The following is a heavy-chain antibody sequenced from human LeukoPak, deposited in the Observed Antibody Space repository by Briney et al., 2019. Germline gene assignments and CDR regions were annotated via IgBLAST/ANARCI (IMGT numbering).Heavy chain of an antibody. Sequence: PSETLSLTCTVSGGSISSSSYYWGWIRQPPGKGLEWIGSIYYSGSTYYNPSLKSRVTISVDTSKNQFSLKLSSVTAADTAVYYCARHWVVVAATGLDYWGQGTLVTVSS. CDR2: IYYSGST. V-gene: IGHV4-39*01. CDR1: GGSISSSSYY. D-gene: IGHD2-15*01. CDR3: ARHWVVVAATGLDY. J-gene: IGHJ4*02.